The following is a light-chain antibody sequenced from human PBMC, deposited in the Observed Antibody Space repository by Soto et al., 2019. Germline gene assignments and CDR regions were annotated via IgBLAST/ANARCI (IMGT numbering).Light chain of an antibody. CDR2: DAT. CDR1: QSVSSNY. J-gene: IGKJ4*01. V-gene: IGKV3-20*01. Sequence: EIVLTQSPGTLSLSPGERATLSCRASQSVSSNYLAWYQQKSGQAPSLLINDATSRATDVPDRFSGSGSGTDFTLTXXXXEXXXFXXXXXXXXGYSPGLAVGGGTKVEIK. CDR3: XXXGYSPGLA.